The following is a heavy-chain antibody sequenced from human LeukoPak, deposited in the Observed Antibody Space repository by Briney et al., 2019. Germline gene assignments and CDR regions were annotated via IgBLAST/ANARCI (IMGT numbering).Heavy chain of an antibody. V-gene: IGHV4-30-4*01. CDR1: GGSFSDYY. J-gene: IGHJ4*02. CDR3: ARGNYYDSSGFDY. D-gene: IGHD3-22*01. CDR2: IYYSGST. Sequence: SETLSLTCAVYGGSFSDYYWSWIRQPPGKGLEWIGYIYYSGSTYYNPSLKSRVTISVDTSKNQFSLKLSSVTAADTAVYYCARGNYYDSSGFDYWGQGTLVTVSS.